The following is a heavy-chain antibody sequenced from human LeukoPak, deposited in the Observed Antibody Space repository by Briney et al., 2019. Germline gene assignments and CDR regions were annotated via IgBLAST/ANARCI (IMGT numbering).Heavy chain of an antibody. CDR3: ARALPHRRLMDATMEQHWFDP. CDR2: INPSGGST. D-gene: IGHD5-18*01. V-gene: IGHV1-46*01. Sequence: ASVKVSCKASGYIFTSYFMHWVRQAPGQGLEWMGLINPSGGSTRYAQKFQGRVTMTRDMSTSTVYMELSSLRSEDTAVYYCARALPHRRLMDATMEQHWFDPWGQGTLVTVSS. CDR1: GYIFTSYF. J-gene: IGHJ5*02.